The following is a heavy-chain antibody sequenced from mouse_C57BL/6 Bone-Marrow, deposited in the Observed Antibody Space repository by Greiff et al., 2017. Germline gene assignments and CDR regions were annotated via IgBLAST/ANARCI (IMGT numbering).Heavy chain of an antibody. CDR1: GYTFTSYW. Sequence: QVQLQQPGAELVKPGASVKLSCKASGYTFTSYWMQWVKQRPGQGLEWIGEIDPSDSYTNSNQKFKGKATLTVDTSSSTAYMQLSSLTSEDSAVYYCAGFYGYFYYFDYWGQGTTLTVSS. CDR3: AGFYGYFYYFDY. D-gene: IGHD2-2*01. CDR2: IDPSDSYT. V-gene: IGHV1-50*01. J-gene: IGHJ2*01.